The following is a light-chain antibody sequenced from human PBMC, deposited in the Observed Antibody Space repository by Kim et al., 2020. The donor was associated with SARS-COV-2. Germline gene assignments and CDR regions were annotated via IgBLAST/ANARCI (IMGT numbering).Light chain of an antibody. Sequence: WGRTVRTTCQGNSLRSFFASCSHQSPGKPPVLFIYGKNNRPSGIPARFSGSSSGNTASLTNTGAKAEKEADYYGNTRNGMGNLRVSGGGTQLTVL. CDR1: SLRSFF. J-gene: IGLJ3*02. CDR3: NTRNGMGNLRV. V-gene: IGLV3-19*01. CDR2: GKN.